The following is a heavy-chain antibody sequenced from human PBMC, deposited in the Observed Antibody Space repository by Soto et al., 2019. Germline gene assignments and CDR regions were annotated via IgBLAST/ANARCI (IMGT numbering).Heavy chain of an antibody. Sequence: EVQLVDSGGDLVQPGGSLRLSCAASGFTFSGHWMHWVRQVPGKGLEWVSRINTDGGSSAYADSVKGRFTISRDNAKNTLYLQMKGLRAEDTAVYYCAREAGYCSRTSCYRRAFDTWGQGTTVTVSS. V-gene: IGHV3-74*03. CDR3: AREAGYCSRTSCYRRAFDT. CDR2: INTDGGSS. J-gene: IGHJ3*02. D-gene: IGHD2-2*01. CDR1: GFTFSGHW.